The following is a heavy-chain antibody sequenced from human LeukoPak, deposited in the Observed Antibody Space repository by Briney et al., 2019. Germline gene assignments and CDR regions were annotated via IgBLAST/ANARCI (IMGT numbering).Heavy chain of an antibody. J-gene: IGHJ4*02. CDR1: GGTFSSYA. CDR3: AKHAGITIFGVAPSHYFDY. D-gene: IGHD3-3*01. CDR2: IIPIFGTA. Sequence: ASVKVSCKASGGTFSSYAISWVRQAPGQGLEWMGGIIPIFGTANYAQKFQGRVTITADESTSTAYMELSSLRSEDTAVYYCAKHAGITIFGVAPSHYFDYWGQGTLVTVSS. V-gene: IGHV1-69*01.